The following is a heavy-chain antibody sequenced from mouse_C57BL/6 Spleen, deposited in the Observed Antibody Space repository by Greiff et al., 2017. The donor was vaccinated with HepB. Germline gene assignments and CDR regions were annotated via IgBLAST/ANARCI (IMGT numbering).Heavy chain of an antibody. CDR1: GFSLTSYG. D-gene: IGHD2-4*01. CDR3: ARFYDYDWYFDV. CDR2: IWSGGST. V-gene: IGHV2-2*01. J-gene: IGHJ1*03. Sequence: QVQLKQSGPGLVQPSQSLSITCTVSGFSLTSYGVHWVRQSPGKGLEWLGVIWSGGSTDYNAAFISRLSISNDNSKSQVFFKMNSLQADETAIYYCARFYDYDWYFDVWGTGTTVTVSS.